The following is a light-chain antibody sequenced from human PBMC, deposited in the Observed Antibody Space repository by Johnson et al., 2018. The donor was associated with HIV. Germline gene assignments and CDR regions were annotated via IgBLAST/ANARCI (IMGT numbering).Light chain of an antibody. V-gene: IGLV1-51*02. J-gene: IGLJ1*01. CDR3: GTWDDSLSALYV. Sequence: QSVLTQPPSVSAAPGQKVTISCSGSSSNIGNNYVSWYQQLPGTAPKLLIYESNKRPSEIPDRFSGSKSGTSATLGITGLQTGDEADYYCGTWDDSLSALYVFGTGTKVTVL. CDR1: SSNIGNNY. CDR2: ESN.